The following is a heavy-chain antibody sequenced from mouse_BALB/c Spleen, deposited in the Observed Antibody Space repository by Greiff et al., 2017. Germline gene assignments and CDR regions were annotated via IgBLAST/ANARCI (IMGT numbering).Heavy chain of an antibody. CDR2: ISDGGSYT. D-gene: IGHD2-1*01. CDR3: ARDQGVYGNYEAMDY. CDR1: GFTFSDYY. J-gene: IGHJ4*01. Sequence: EVKLVESGGGLVKPGGSLKLSCAASGFTFSDYYMYWVRQTPEKRLEWVATISDGGSYTYYPDSVKGRFTISRDNAKNNLYLQMSSLKSEDTAMYYCARDQGVYGNYEAMDYWGQGTSVTVSS. V-gene: IGHV5-4*02.